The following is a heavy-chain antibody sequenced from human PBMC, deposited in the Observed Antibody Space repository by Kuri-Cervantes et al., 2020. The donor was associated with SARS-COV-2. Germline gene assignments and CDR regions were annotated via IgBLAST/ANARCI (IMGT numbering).Heavy chain of an antibody. CDR1: GFTFSQYP. CDR2: ISYDGVTE. J-gene: IGHJ6*03. Sequence: GESLKISCAASGFTFSQYPLHWVRQAPGKGLEWVAVISYDGVTEYYADSVKGRFTISRDRSKNTLYLQMSGLKAEDTAVYYCARVAGEGPIYYYYMDVWGRGTTVTVSS. CDR3: ARVAGEGPIYYYYMDV. D-gene: IGHD2-21*01. V-gene: IGHV3-30*04.